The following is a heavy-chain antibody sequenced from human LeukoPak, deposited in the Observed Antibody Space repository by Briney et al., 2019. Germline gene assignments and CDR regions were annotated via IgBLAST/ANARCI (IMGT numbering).Heavy chain of an antibody. CDR1: GYTFTNSY. CDR3: ARAGGRSWFDT. D-gene: IGHD1-26*01. V-gene: IGHV1-2*02. CDR2: INPKSGGT. J-gene: IGHJ5*02. Sequence: ASVKVSCKASGYTFTNSYIHWVRQAHGQGLEWMGCINPKSGGTKYEQKFQGRVSITRETSISTAYIELASLPSDDTAVYYRARAGGRSWFDTWGQGTLVTVSS.